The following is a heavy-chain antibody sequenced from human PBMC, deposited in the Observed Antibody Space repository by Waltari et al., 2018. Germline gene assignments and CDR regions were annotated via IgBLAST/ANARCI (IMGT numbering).Heavy chain of an antibody. CDR3: ARYYDFWSGYLVY. V-gene: IGHV5-51*03. Sequence: EVQLVQSGAEVKKPGESLTIPCQGAGYCFTHYWIAWVRQMPGKGLEWMGIIYPGDSNTIYSPSFQGQVTMSADKSISSAYLQWNSLKASDTAMYYCARYYDFWSGYLVYWGQGTLVTVSS. D-gene: IGHD3-3*01. CDR1: GYCFTHYW. CDR2: IYPGDSNT. J-gene: IGHJ4*02.